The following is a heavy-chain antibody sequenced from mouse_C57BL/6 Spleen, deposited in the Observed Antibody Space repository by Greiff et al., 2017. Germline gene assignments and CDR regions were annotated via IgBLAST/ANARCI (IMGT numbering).Heavy chain of an antibody. V-gene: IGHV5-16*01. J-gene: IGHJ1*03. CDR1: GFTFSDYY. D-gene: IGHD2-1*01. Sequence: DVHLVESEGGLVQPGSSMKLSCTASGFTFSDYYMAWVRQVPEKGLEWVANINYDGSSTYYLDSLKSRFIISRDNAKNILYLQMSSLKSEDTATYYCARDLRYGNSYWYFDVWGTGTTVTVSS. CDR3: ARDLRYGNSYWYFDV. CDR2: INYDGSST.